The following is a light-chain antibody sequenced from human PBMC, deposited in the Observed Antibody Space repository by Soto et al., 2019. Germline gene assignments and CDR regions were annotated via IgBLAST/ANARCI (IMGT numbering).Light chain of an antibody. Sequence: DIVMTQSPDSLAVSLGERATINCKSSQSVLHSTYNNNYLAWYQQKPGQPPKLPIYLACTRESGVPDRFSGSGFETDFSLTIRCLHAGDAGVYYWHHYHTAAPTFGGGTKVEIK. CDR2: LAC. V-gene: IGKV4-1*01. CDR1: QSVLHSTYNNNY. J-gene: IGKJ4*01. CDR3: HHYHTAAPT.